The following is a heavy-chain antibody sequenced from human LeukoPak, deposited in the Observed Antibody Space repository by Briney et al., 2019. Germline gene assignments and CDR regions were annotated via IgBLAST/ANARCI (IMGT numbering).Heavy chain of an antibody. Sequence: GGSLRLSCAASGFTFDGYGMSWVRQAPGKGLEWVSGINWNGGSTGYAVSVKGRFTISRDNAKNSLYLQMKSLRAEDTALYYCARAELGGPIDYWGQGALVTVSS. CDR2: INWNGGST. V-gene: IGHV3-20*04. J-gene: IGHJ4*02. CDR1: GFTFDGYG. CDR3: ARAELGGPIDY. D-gene: IGHD3-10*01.